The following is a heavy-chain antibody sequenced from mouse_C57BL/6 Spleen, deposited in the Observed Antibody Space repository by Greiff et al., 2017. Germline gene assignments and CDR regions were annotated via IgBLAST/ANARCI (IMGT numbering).Heavy chain of an antibody. CDR2: IWRGGST. V-gene: IGHV2-5*01. Sequence: QVQLQQSGPGLVQPSQSLSITCTVSGFSLTSYGVPWVRQFPGKGLEWMGVIWRGGSTDYNAAFMSRLSITKDNSKSQIFFKMNSLQADDTAIYYCAIERGGDAMDYWGQGTSVTVSS. J-gene: IGHJ4*01. CDR1: GFSLTSYG. CDR3: AIERGGDAMDY.